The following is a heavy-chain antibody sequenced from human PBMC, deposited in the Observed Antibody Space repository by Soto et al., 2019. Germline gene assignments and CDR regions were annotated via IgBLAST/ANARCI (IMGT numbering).Heavy chain of an antibody. D-gene: IGHD2-15*01. CDR2: IIPILGIA. J-gene: IGHJ5*02. Sequence: ASVKVSCKASGGTFSSYTSSWVRQAPGQGLEWMGRIIPILGIANYAQKFQGRVTITADKSTSTAYMELSSLRSEDTAVYYCARANLGYCSGGSCYYPPWFAPWGKGTLVTVSS. V-gene: IGHV1-69*02. CDR3: ARANLGYCSGGSCYYPPWFAP. CDR1: GGTFSSYT.